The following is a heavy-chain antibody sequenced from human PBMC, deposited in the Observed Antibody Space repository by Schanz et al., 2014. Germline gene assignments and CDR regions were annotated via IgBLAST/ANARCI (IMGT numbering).Heavy chain of an antibody. V-gene: IGHV3-21*01. CDR2: ITGGSTTYT. D-gene: IGHD3-16*01. CDR3: ARGTPFLCDY. J-gene: IGHJ4*02. CDR1: GFTFSTYA. Sequence: VQLVESGGGLVQPGGSLRLSCAASGFTFSTYAMTWVRQAPGKGLEWVSCITGGSTTYTYYADSVKGRFTISRDSARNSLYLQMSSLRAEDTAVYYCARGTPFLCDYWGQGTLVTVSS.